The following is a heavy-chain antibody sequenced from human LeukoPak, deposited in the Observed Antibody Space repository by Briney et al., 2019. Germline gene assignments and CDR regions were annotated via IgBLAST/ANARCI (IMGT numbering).Heavy chain of an antibody. CDR3: TRSVAYYDSTGYYYYFDY. D-gene: IGHD3-22*01. CDR1: GDSFSSYY. CDR2: IYTSVST. V-gene: IGHV4-4*07. J-gene: IGHJ4*02. Sequence: SETLSVTCSVSGDSFSSYYWGWIRQSAGKGLEWIGHIYTSVSTNYNPSLKSRVTMSIDTSKNQFSLNLSSVTAADTAVYYCTRSVAYYDSTGYYYYFDYWGQGTLDTVSS.